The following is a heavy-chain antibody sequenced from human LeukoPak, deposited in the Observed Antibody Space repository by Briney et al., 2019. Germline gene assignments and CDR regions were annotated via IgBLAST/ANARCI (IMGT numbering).Heavy chain of an antibody. D-gene: IGHD2-15*01. J-gene: IGHJ4*02. CDR3: ARTRVSGGTFYHPFDY. CDR2: INSDGGST. V-gene: IGHV3-74*01. Sequence: GGSLRLSCAASGFTFSSYWMHWVRQAPGKGLVWVSRINSDGGSTSYADSVKGRFTISRDNAKNSLSLQMNSLRAEDTAVYSCARTRVSGGTFYHPFDYWGQGTLVTVSS. CDR1: GFTFSSYW.